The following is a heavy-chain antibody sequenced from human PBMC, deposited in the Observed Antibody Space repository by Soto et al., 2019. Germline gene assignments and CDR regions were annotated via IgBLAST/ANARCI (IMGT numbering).Heavy chain of an antibody. V-gene: IGHV3-53*01. D-gene: IGHD6-19*01. CDR2: IYGGGTT. CDR1: GFAVSSKY. J-gene: IGHJ4*02. CDR3: VKTPGWPGVDF. Sequence: EVQLVESGGGLIQPGGSLRLSCAASGFAVSSKYMTWVRQAPGKGLEWVSVIYGGGTTYYADSVKGRFTISRDTSKNTLYLQMNRLRPRDTAVYYCVKTPGWPGVDFWGQGTLVTVSS.